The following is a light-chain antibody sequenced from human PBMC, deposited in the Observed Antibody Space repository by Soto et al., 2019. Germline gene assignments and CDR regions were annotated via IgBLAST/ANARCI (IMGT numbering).Light chain of an antibody. J-gene: IGKJ4*02. CDR3: QQPSSSPLT. CDR1: QSLTSSY. V-gene: IGKV3-20*01. CDR2: GAS. Sequence: VLANSPGPLPFPPGVSDPLSCRASQSLTSSYLAWYQQKPGQAPRLLIYGASIMATGIPDRFTGSGSGTDFTLTISRLEAEDFAVYYCQQPSSSPLTFGGGTKVDIK.